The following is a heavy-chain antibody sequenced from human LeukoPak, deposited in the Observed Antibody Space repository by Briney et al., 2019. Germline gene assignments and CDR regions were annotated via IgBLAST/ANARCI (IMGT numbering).Heavy chain of an antibody. Sequence: PGGSLRLSCVASGFTFSSCAMSWVRQAPGKGLEWVSVIYSGGSTYYADSVKGRFTISRDNSKNTLYLQMNSLRAEDTAVYYCASYGSGSYSGYWGQGTLVTVSS. V-gene: IGHV3-23*03. CDR2: IYSGGST. CDR1: GFTFSSCA. CDR3: ASYGSGSYSGY. D-gene: IGHD3-10*01. J-gene: IGHJ4*02.